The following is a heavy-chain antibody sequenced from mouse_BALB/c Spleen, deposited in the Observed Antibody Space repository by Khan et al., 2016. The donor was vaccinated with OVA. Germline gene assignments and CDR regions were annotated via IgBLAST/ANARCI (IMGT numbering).Heavy chain of an antibody. J-gene: IGHJ3*01. D-gene: IGHD2-1*01. CDR1: GYTFTSYY. V-gene: IGHV1S81*02. CDR3: ARSGYGNPFAY. CDR2: INPSNGDT. Sequence: QVQLQQPGAELVKPGASVKISCKASGYTFTSYYMYWVKQRPGQGLEWIGGINPSNGDTHCNEKFKNKATLTVDKSSSPAYMQLSRLTSEDSAVYYCARSGYGNPFAYWGQGSLVTVSA.